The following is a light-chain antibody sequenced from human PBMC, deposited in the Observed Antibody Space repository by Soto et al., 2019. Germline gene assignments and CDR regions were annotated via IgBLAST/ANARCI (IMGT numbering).Light chain of an antibody. Sequence: QSALTQPASVSGSPGQSVTISCTGTSSDVGGYDYVSWYQQHPGTAPKLILYEVNNRPSGVSNRFSGSKSGNTASLIISGLQTEDEANYYCSAYTTSNPLSFGTGTKGTVL. CDR1: SSDVGGYDY. CDR3: SAYTTSNPLS. CDR2: EVN. J-gene: IGLJ1*01. V-gene: IGLV2-14*01.